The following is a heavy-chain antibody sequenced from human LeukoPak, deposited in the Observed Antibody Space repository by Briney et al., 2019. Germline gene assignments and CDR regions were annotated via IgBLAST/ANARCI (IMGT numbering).Heavy chain of an antibody. D-gene: IGHD6-19*01. V-gene: IGHV3-64*01. CDR1: AFTFSSYA. J-gene: IGHJ3*02. Sequence: HPGGSLRLSCAASAFTFSSYAMHWVRQAPGKGLEYVSAISSNGGSTYYANSVKGRFTISRDNSKNTLYLQMGSLRAEDMAVYYCARGRSSGWYRAFDIWGQGTMVTVSS. CDR2: ISSNGGST. CDR3: ARGRSSGWYRAFDI.